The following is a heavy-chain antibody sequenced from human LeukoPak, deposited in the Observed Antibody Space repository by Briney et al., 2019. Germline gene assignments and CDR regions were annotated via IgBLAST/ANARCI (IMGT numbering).Heavy chain of an antibody. J-gene: IGHJ4*02. V-gene: IGHV4-61*08. D-gene: IGHD3-9*01. CDR1: GGSISSGDYY. CDR3: ARGYFDWAYFDY. CDR2: IYYSGST. Sequence: SQTLSLTCTVSGGSISSGDYYWSWIRQPPGKGLEWIGYIYYSGSTNYNPSLKSRVTISVDTSKNQFSLKLSSVTAADTAVYYCARGYFDWAYFDYWGQGTLVTVSS.